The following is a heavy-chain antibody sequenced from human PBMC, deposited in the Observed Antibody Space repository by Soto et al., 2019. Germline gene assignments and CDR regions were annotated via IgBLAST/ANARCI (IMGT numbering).Heavy chain of an antibody. V-gene: IGHV4-34*01. CDR1: GGSFSGYY. CDR3: ARDPYMAV. Sequence: QVQLQQWGAGLLKPSETLSLTCGVYGGSFSGYYWSWIRQPPGKGLEWIGEIDHSGSTHYNPSLKIRATVAVDPSKSQFSLKLSSVTAADTAVYYCARDPYMAVWGNGTTVTVSS. J-gene: IGHJ6*03. CDR2: IDHSGST.